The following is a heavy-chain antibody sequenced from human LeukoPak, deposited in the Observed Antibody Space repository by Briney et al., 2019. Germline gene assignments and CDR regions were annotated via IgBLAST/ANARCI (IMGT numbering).Heavy chain of an antibody. Sequence: PLETLSLTCTVSGGSISHYYWTWVRQPAGKGLEWIGYTYSGEPSKYNPSLRSRVTISLDTSQSQFSLRLTSVTAADTAVYYCARHAFVSSSWTYFDYWGQGTLVTVSS. V-gene: IGHV4-59*08. CDR1: GGSISHYY. CDR2: TYSGEPS. CDR3: ARHAFVSSSWTYFDY. J-gene: IGHJ4*02. D-gene: IGHD6-13*01.